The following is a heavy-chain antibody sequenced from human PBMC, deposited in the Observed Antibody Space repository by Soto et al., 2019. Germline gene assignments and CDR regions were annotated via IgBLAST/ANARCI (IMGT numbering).Heavy chain of an antibody. CDR2: IYYSGST. V-gene: IGHV4-59*01. D-gene: IGHD1-26*01. CDR3: ARGGAVFDS. J-gene: IGHJ4*02. Sequence: QVQLQESGPGLVKPSETLSLTCTVSGGSISSYYWSWIRQPPGKGLEWIGYIYYSGSTNYNPSLRSRVTLSVDTSKNQFSLKLSSVTGADTAVYYCARGGAVFDSWGQGTLVTVSS. CDR1: GGSISSYY.